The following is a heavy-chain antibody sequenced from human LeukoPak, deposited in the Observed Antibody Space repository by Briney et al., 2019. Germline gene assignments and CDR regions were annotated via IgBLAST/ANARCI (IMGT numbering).Heavy chain of an antibody. CDR3: ARVYYSSSYDYWYFDL. J-gene: IGHJ2*01. CDR2: IYYSGST. D-gene: IGHD6-13*01. V-gene: IGHV4-59*01. CDR1: GGSIRNYY. Sequence: PSETLSLTCTVSGGSIRNYYWSWIRQPPGKGLEWIGYIYYSGSTNYNPSLKSRVTISVETSKNQFSLKLSSVPAADTAVYYCARVYYSSSYDYWYFDLWGRGTLVTVSS.